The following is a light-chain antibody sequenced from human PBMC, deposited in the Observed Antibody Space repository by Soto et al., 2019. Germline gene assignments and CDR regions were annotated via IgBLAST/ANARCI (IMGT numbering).Light chain of an antibody. CDR1: QSVSSN. CDR2: GAS. Sequence: EIVMTQSPATLSVSPRERATLSCRASQSVSSNLAWYQQKPGQAPRLLIYGASTRATGIPARFSGSGSGTEFTLTISSLQSEDFVVYYCQQYNNWPMTFGQGTKVEIK. CDR3: QQYNNWPMT. V-gene: IGKV3-15*01. J-gene: IGKJ1*01.